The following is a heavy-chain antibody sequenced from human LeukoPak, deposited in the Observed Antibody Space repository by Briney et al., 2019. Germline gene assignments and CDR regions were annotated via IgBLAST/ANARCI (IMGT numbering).Heavy chain of an antibody. CDR1: GGSFSSYY. J-gene: IGHJ4*02. CDR3: ASTEWNYAR. Sequence: SETLSLTCTVSGGSFSSYYWSWMRQSPGKGLERIGYIHYSGSTNYNPSLKSRVTISLDTSKNQFSLQLSSVTAADTAVYYCASTEWNYARWGQGTLVTVSS. CDR2: IHYSGST. D-gene: IGHD1-7*01. V-gene: IGHV4-59*08.